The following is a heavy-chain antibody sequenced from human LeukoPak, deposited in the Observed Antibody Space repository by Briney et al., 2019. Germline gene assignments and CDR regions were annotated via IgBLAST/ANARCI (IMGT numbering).Heavy chain of an antibody. CDR3: AKGIVGATRGADY. Sequence: GGSLGLSCAASGFTFSSYAMSWVRQAPGKGLEWVSAISGSGGSTYYADSVKGRFTISRDNSKNTLYLQMNSLRAEDTAVYYCAKGIVGATRGADYWGQGTLVTVSS. J-gene: IGHJ4*02. CDR2: ISGSGGST. D-gene: IGHD1-26*01. CDR1: GFTFSSYA. V-gene: IGHV3-23*01.